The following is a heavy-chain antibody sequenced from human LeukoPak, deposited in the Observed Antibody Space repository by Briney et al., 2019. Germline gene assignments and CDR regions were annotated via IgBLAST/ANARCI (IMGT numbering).Heavy chain of an antibody. Sequence: PGGSLRLSCAASLFTFSSYAMNWVRQAPGKGLQWVSVISGRGVSTYYADSVKGRFTISRDDSKNTLYLQMHSLRAEDTAVYYCAKDRRDAFLGDAFDIWGQGTMVTVSS. J-gene: IGHJ3*02. CDR1: LFTFSSYA. CDR2: ISGRGVST. V-gene: IGHV3-23*01. D-gene: IGHD5-24*01. CDR3: AKDRRDAFLGDAFDI.